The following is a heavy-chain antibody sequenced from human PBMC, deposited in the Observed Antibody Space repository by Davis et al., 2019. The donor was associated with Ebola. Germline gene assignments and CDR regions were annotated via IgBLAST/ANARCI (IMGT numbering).Heavy chain of an antibody. CDR1: GFIFSSYV. Sequence: GESLKISCAASGFIFSSYVMSWVRQAPGKGLEWVSTFGTGADTYYADSVKGRFIISRDNSKNTLYLQMNGLRVEDTAIYYCVKDTSNIWFDIWGQGTMVTVSS. CDR2: FGTGADT. J-gene: IGHJ3*02. V-gene: IGHV3-23*01. CDR3: VKDTSNIWFDI. D-gene: IGHD1-26*01.